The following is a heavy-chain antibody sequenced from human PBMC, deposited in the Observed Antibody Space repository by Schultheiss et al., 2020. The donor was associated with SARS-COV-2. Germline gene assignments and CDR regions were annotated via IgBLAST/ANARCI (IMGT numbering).Heavy chain of an antibody. D-gene: IGHD2-15*01. V-gene: IGHV3-48*02. Sequence: GGSLRLSCAASGFTFSSYSMNWVRQAPGKGLEWVSYISSSSSTIYYADSVKGRFTISRDNAKNSLYLQMNSLRDEDTAVYYCASQVVVVVAAAYYYYHGMDVWGQGTTVNVSS. CDR3: ASQVVVVVAAAYYYYHGMDV. CDR2: ISSSSSTI. CDR1: GFTFSSYS. J-gene: IGHJ6*02.